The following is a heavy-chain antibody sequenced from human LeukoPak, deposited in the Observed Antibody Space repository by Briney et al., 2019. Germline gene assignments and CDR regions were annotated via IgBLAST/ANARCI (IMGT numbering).Heavy chain of an antibody. J-gene: IGHJ2*01. Sequence: SETLSLTCTVSGGSISSYYWCWIRQPPRQGLELIGNIYYSGSTNYNPSLKSRVTISVDTSKNQFSLKLSSVTAADTAVYYCASEYLRDTAASGGYFDLWGRGTLVTVSS. V-gene: IGHV4-59*01. CDR1: GGSISSYY. D-gene: IGHD6-13*01. CDR2: IYYSGST. CDR3: ASEYLRDTAASGGYFDL.